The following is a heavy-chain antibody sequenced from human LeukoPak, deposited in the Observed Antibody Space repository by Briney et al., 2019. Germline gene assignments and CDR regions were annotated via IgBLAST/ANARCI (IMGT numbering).Heavy chain of an antibody. CDR3: ARDWSGSYYVDAFDI. CDR1: GFTFSSYS. Sequence: PGGSLRLSCAASGFTFSSYSMNWVRQAPGKGLEWVSYISSSSSTIYYADSVKGRFTISRDNAKNSLYLQMNSLRAEDTAVYYCARDWSGSYYVDAFDIWGQGTMVTVSS. V-gene: IGHV3-48*04. D-gene: IGHD1-26*01. CDR2: ISSSSSTI. J-gene: IGHJ3*02.